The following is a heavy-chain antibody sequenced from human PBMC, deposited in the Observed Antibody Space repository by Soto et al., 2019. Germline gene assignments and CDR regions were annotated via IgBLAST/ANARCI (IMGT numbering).Heavy chain of an antibody. Sequence: SLRLSCAASGFTFSSYAMHWLRQAPGKGLEWVAVISYDGSNKYYADSVKGRFTISRDNSKNTLYLQMNRLRAEDTPVYYCARSSLPYYGMDVWGQGTTVTVSS. J-gene: IGHJ6*02. D-gene: IGHD6-6*01. V-gene: IGHV3-30-3*01. CDR3: ARSSLPYYGMDV. CDR1: GFTFSSYA. CDR2: ISYDGSNK.